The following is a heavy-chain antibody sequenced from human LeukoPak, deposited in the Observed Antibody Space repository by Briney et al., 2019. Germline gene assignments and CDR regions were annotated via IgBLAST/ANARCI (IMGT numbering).Heavy chain of an antibody. CDR1: GFTFSSYG. D-gene: IGHD3-10*01. J-gene: IGHJ4*02. V-gene: IGHV3-23*01. CDR2: ISGDAGRT. CDR3: ARVTYGSGTYGAFDY. Sequence: GGSLRLSCAASGFTFSSYGMNWVRQAPGKGLEWVSGISGDAGRTYYADSVKGRFTIYRDNSKNTLYLQMNSLRAEDTAVYYCARVTYGSGTYGAFDYWGQGTLVTVSS.